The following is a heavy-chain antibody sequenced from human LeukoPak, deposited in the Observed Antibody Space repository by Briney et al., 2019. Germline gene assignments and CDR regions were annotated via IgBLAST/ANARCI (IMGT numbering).Heavy chain of an antibody. V-gene: IGHV1-2*02. CDR1: GYTFTGFY. D-gene: IGHD5-12*01. Sequence: EASVKVSCKASGYTFTGFYMHWVRQAPGQGLEWMGWINPNSGATTYAQNFQGRVTMTRDTSISTAYMELSRLRSDDTAVYYCATARDILTTISVGGFDYWGQGTLVTVSS. CDR2: INPNSGAT. CDR3: ATARDILTTISVGGFDY. J-gene: IGHJ4*02.